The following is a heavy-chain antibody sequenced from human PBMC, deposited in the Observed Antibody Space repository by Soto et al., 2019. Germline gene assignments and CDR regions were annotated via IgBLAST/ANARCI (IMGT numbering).Heavy chain of an antibody. Sequence: GESLKISCKGFGYTFTNYWVAWVRQMPGKGLEWMGIIYPYDSDTRYSPSFQGQVTLSADKSINTAYLQWNSLKAWDTAMYYCARRPSNYYGVDVWGQGTTVTVSS. CDR1: GYTFTNYW. V-gene: IGHV5-51*01. CDR3: ARRPSNYYGVDV. J-gene: IGHJ6*02. CDR2: IYPYDSDT.